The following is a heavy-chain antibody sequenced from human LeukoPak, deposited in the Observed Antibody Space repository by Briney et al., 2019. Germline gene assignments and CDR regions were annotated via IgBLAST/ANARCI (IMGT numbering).Heavy chain of an antibody. CDR1: GGSFSGYY. J-gene: IGHJ4*02. V-gene: IGHV4-34*01. CDR2: INHSGST. D-gene: IGHD3-10*01. Sequence: PSETLSLTCAVYGGSFSGYYWSWIRQPPGKGLEWIGEINHSGSTNYNPSLKSRVTISVDTSKNQFSLKLSSVTAADTAVYYCARASITMVRGVITTFDYWGQGTLVTVSS. CDR3: ARASITMVRGVITTFDY.